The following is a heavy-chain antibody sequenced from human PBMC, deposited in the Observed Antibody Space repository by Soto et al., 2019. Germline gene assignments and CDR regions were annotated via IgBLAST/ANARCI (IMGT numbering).Heavy chain of an antibody. CDR1: GFTFSSYA. Sequence: PGGSLRLSCAASGFTFSSYAMSWVRQAPGKGLEWVSAISCSGGSTYYADSVKGRFTISRDNSKNTLYLQMNSLRAEDTAVYYCAKDSHPTTPPAHSDWGQGTLVTVSS. D-gene: IGHD3-10*01. CDR2: ISCSGGST. J-gene: IGHJ4*02. CDR3: AKDSHPTTPPAHSD. V-gene: IGHV3-23*01.